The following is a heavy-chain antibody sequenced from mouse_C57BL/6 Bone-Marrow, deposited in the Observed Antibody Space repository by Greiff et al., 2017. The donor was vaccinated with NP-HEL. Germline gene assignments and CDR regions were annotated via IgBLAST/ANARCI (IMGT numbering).Heavy chain of an antibody. CDR1: GYPFPENT. V-gene: IGHV1-62-2*01. Sequence: QFQLRQSGAKLVKPGASVKLSCKASGYPFPENTIHWVKRRSGKGLAWMGWFYPGGVGLKYMKKFKDTATLTADKSSSTVYMELSRLTSEDSAVYFCARHEVRPGRGREYYFDYWGQGTTLTVSS. CDR3: ARHEVRPGRGREYYFDY. J-gene: IGHJ2*01. CDR2: FYPGGVGL. D-gene: IGHD3-3*01.